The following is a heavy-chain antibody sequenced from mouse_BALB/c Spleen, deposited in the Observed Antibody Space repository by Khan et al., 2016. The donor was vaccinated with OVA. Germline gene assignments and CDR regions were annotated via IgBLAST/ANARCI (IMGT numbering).Heavy chain of an antibody. V-gene: IGHV3-2*02. CDR3: ATWDTMITTYAMDY. CDR2: ISYSGST. D-gene: IGHD2-4*01. Sequence: EVQLQESGPGLVKPSQSLSLTCTVTGYSITSDYAWNWIRQFPGNKLEWMGYISYSGSTSYNPSLKSRISITRDTSKNQFFLQLNSVTTEDTATYYSATWDTMITTYAMDYWGQGTSVTVSS. J-gene: IGHJ4*01. CDR1: GYSITSDYA.